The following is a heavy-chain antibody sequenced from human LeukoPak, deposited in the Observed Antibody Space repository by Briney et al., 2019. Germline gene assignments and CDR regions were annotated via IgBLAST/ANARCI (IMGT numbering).Heavy chain of an antibody. V-gene: IGHV1-18*01. CDR1: GYTFTSYG. J-gene: IGHJ4*02. D-gene: IGHD3-9*01. Sequence: GASVKVSCKASGYTFTSYGISWVRQAPGQGLEWMGWISPYNSNTYYAQNLQGRVTMTTDTSTSTTYMELRSLRSEDTAVYYCARGRYFDWLSEFDYWGQGTLVTVSS. CDR3: ARGRYFDWLSEFDY. CDR2: ISPYNSNT.